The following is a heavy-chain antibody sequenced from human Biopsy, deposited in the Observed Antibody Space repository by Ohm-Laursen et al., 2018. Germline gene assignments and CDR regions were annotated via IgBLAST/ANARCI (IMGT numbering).Heavy chain of an antibody. CDR1: GYTFTGYH. J-gene: IGHJ5*02. Sequence: ASVTDSCKASGYTFTGYHVHWVRQDPGQGLEWMGWINAKTGDTNYAQKFQGRVTMTRDTSISTAYVDLSSLRSDDTAVYYCTRGGYYYDSLAYYYWFDPWGQGTLVTVSS. D-gene: IGHD3-22*01. CDR2: INAKTGDT. V-gene: IGHV1-2*02. CDR3: TRGGYYYDSLAYYYWFDP.